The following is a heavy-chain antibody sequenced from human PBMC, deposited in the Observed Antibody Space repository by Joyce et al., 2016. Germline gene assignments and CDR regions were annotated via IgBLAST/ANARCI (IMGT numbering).Heavy chain of an antibody. CDR2: VKSKSQGGTT. V-gene: IGHV3-15*01. J-gene: IGHJ3*01. CDR3: VTGLCIGTACHWDDAFDV. D-gene: IGHD2-2*01. Sequence: EVQLVESGGGLVKTGGSLRLSCAASGFSFRNAWGTWVSEATGKGLAGVGRVKSKSQGGTTDYAAPVKGRFTISRDDSRDTAYLQMNSLKSEDTGVYFCVTGLCIGTACHWDDAFDVRGQGTMVTVSS. CDR1: GFSFRNAW.